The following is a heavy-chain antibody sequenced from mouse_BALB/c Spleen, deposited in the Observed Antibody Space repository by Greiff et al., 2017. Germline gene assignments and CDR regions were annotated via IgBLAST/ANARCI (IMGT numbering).Heavy chain of an antibody. D-gene: IGHD2-3*01. V-gene: IGHV7-3*02. Sequence: DVKLVESGGGLVQPGGSLRLSCATSGFTFSDHYMSWVRQPPGKPLVWLGFIRNKANGYTTEYSASVKGRFTISRDNSQSILYLQMNTLRAEDSATYYCARAPNDGYYSWFAYWGQGTLVTVAA. J-gene: IGHJ3*01. CDR1: GFTFSDHY. CDR2: IRNKANGYTT. CDR3: ARAPNDGYYSWFAY.